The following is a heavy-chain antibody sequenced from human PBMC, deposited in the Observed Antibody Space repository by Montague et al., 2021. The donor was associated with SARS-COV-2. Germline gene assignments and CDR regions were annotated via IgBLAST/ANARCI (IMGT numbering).Heavy chain of an antibody. CDR1: DGSISIYS. Sequence: SETLSLTCTVSDGSISIYSWSWIRQPPGRGLEWIGYIYYSGSTDYSPSLKSRVTISLDTSKNQFSLKVTSVTAADTAVYYCARGGGYYNYGLDVWGPGTTVTVSS. CDR2: IYYSGST. CDR3: ARGGGYYNYGLDV. V-gene: IGHV4-59*01. J-gene: IGHJ6*02. D-gene: IGHD3-22*01.